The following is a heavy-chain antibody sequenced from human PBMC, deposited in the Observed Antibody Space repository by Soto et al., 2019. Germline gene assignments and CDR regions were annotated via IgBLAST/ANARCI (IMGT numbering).Heavy chain of an antibody. CDR1: GGSISSYY. V-gene: IGHV4-59*01. D-gene: IGHD1-1*01. Sequence: PSETLSLTCTVSGGSISSYYWSWIRQPPGKGLEWIGYIYYSGSTNYNPSLKSRVTISVDTSKNQFSLKLSSATAADTAVYYCARERPGTHAHYWGQGTLAAVYS. CDR3: ARERPGTHAHY. J-gene: IGHJ4*02. CDR2: IYYSGST.